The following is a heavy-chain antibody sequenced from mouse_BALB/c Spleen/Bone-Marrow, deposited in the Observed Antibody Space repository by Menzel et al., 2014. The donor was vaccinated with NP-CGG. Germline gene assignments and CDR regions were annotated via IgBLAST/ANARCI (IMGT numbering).Heavy chain of an antibody. V-gene: IGHV1-7*01. D-gene: IGHD2-10*02. CDR2: INPSTGYT. Sequence: QVQLKQSGAELAKPGASVKMSCKASGYTFTSYWMHWVKQRPGQGLKWIGYINPSTGYTEYNQKFKDKATLTADKSSSTAYMQLSSLTSEDSAVYYCASGLEGFAYWGQGTLVTVSA. CDR1: GYTFTSYW. J-gene: IGHJ3*01. CDR3: ASGLEGFAY.